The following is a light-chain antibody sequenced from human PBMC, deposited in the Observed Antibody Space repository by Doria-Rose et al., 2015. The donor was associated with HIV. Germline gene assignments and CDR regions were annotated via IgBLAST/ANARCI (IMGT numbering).Light chain of an antibody. Sequence: TQSPESLGMSLGERATLNCKSNQSLLYTSKNYLAWYQQKPGQPPKLLIYWASTRQSGFPARFSGSGSGTDFTLTISSLEAEDVAVYYCQQYYDTPSFGPGTPVDI. CDR1: QSLLYTSKNY. V-gene: IGKV4-1*01. CDR2: WAS. CDR3: QQYYDTPS. J-gene: IGKJ3*01.